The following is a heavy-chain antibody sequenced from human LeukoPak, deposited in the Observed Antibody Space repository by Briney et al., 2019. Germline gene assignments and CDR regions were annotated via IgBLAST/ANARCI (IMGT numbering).Heavy chain of an antibody. CDR3: ARETSLAGFASGLGFNY. V-gene: IGHV4-59*01. Sequence: SETLFLTCTVSGASISSWYRSWIRQPPGKGLEWIGYIYGSGNTNYNPSLKSRVTMSIDTSKNQFSLKLTSVTAADTATYYCARETSLAGFASGLGFNYWGQGILVTVSS. D-gene: IGHD6-19*01. J-gene: IGHJ4*02. CDR2: IYGSGNT. CDR1: GASISSWY.